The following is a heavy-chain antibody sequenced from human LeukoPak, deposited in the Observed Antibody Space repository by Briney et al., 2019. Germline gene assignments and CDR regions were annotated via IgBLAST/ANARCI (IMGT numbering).Heavy chain of an antibody. V-gene: IGHV3-23*01. CDR3: AKSFRSTSLDY. Sequence: GGTLRLSCAASGFTFRGYGMTWVRQAPGKGLEWVSAISGSGDSTYYADSVKGRFTISRDNSRNTLYLQMNSLRAGDTAVYYCAKSFRSTSLDYWGQGTLVTVSS. J-gene: IGHJ4*02. CDR2: ISGSGDST. CDR1: GFTFRGYG. D-gene: IGHD2-2*01.